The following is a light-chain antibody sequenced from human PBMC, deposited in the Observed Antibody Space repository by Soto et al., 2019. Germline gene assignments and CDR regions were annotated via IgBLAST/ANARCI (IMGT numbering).Light chain of an antibody. J-gene: IGLJ1*01. CDR3: SSFTGSNYV. Sequence: QSALTQPASVSGSPGQSITISCTGTISDVGCYNFVSWYQQYPGKAPKLMICDVSNRPSGVSNRFSGSKSGNTASLTISGLQAEDEADYYCSSFTGSNYVFGTGTKVTVL. CDR2: DVS. V-gene: IGLV2-14*03. CDR1: ISDVGCYNF.